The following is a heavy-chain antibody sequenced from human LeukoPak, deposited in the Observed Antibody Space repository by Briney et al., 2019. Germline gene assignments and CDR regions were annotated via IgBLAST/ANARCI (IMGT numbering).Heavy chain of an antibody. CDR2: MNPNSGNT. CDR1: GYTFTNYD. CDR3: ARGPTYDLWSGDSYSYYYMDV. Sequence: ASVKVSYQASGYTFTNYDINWVRQATGQGLEWMGWMNPNSGNTGSAQKFQGRVMMTRDISISTAYMELSSLRTEDTAVYYCARGPTYDLWSGDSYSYYYMDVWGKGTTVAVSS. J-gene: IGHJ6*03. V-gene: IGHV1-8*01. D-gene: IGHD3-3*01.